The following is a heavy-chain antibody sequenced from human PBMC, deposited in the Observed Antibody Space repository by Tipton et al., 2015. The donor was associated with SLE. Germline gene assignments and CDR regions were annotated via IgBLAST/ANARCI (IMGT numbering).Heavy chain of an antibody. J-gene: IGHJ6*03. CDR1: GDSISSSTYY. CDR3: ARVPAVYYYYMDV. CDR2: MYFSGST. D-gene: IGHD2-2*01. Sequence: TLSLTCTVSGDSISSSTYYWGWIRQPPGKGLEWIGNMYFSGSTYYSPSLKSRVTISVDTSKNQFSLKLSSVTAADTAVYYCARVPAVYYYYMDVWGKGTTVTVSS. V-gene: IGHV4-39*07.